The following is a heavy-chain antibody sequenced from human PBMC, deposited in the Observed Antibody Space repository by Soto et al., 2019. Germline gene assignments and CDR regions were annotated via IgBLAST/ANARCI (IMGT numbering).Heavy chain of an antibody. CDR1: GGSVSIGSDY. J-gene: IGHJ6*02. Sequence: SENLSITCTVCGGSVSIGSDYCSLIRQPPGKGLEWIGYIYYSGSTNYNPSLKSRLTISVDTSKNQFSLKLSSVTAADTAVYYCARDTGIAVAGKIYYYGMDVWGQGTTVTVSS. V-gene: IGHV4-61*01. CDR3: ARDTGIAVAGKIYYYGMDV. CDR2: IYYSGST. D-gene: IGHD6-19*01.